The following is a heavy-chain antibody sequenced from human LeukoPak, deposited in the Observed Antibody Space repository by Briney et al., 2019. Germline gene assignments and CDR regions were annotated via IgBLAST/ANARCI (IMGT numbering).Heavy chain of an antibody. CDR2: ISGSGGST. V-gene: IGHV3-23*01. D-gene: IGHD3-10*01. Sequence: GWSLRLSCAASLFTFSSYAMSWLRQAPGKGREWVSAISGSGGSTYYADSVKGRFTIPRDNSKNTLYLQMNSLRAEHTAVYYCAKLINYYGSGSYWYFDLWGRGTLVTVSS. CDR3: AKLINYYGSGSYWYFDL. CDR1: LFTFSSYA. J-gene: IGHJ2*01.